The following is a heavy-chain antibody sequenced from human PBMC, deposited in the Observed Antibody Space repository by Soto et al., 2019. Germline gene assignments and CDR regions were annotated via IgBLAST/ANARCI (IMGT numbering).Heavy chain of an antibody. J-gene: IGHJ4*02. CDR2: IYYSGST. D-gene: IGHD3-3*01. V-gene: IGHV4-31*03. CDR3: ARVYGSITIFGVDRVFDY. CDR1: GGSISSGGYY. Sequence: SETLSLTCSVSGGSISSGGYYWSWIRQHPGKGLEWIGYIYYSGSTYYNPSLKSRVTISVDTSKNQFSLKLSSVTAADTAVYYCARVYGSITIFGVDRVFDYWGQGTLVTVSS.